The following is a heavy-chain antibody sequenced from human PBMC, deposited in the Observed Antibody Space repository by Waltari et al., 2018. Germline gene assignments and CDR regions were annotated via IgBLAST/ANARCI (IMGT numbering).Heavy chain of an antibody. J-gene: IGHJ5*02. Sequence: QVQLQESGPGLVKPSETLSLTCTVSGGSISSYYWSWIRQPPGKGLEWIGYIYYSGSTNYTPPLNSRVTISVDTSKNQFSLKLRSVTAADTAVYYCARVGGVLMVFAPTGGWFDPWGQGTLVTVSS. D-gene: IGHD2-8*01. V-gene: IGHV4-59*01. CDR1: GGSISSYY. CDR2: IYYSGST. CDR3: ARVGGVLMVFAPTGGWFDP.